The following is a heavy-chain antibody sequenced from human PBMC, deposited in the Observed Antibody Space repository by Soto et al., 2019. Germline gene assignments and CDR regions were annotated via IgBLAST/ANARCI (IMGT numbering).Heavy chain of an antibody. CDR3: ARDGQVEPVTTTLDYYYYGMDV. CDR1: GGSISSGGYS. CDR2: ISSSSSTI. V-gene: IGHV3-48*02. Sequence: ETLSLTCAVSGGSISSGGYSWSWIRQPPGKGLEWVSYISSSSSTIYYADSVKGRFTISRDNAKNSLYLQMNSLRDEDTAVYYCARDGQVEPVTTTLDYYYYGMDVWGQGTTVTVSS. D-gene: IGHD2-15*01. J-gene: IGHJ6*02.